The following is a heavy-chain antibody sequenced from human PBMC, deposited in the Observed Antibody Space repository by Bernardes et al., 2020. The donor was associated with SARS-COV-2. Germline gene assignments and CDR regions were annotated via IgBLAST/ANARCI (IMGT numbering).Heavy chain of an antibody. Sequence: GGSLRLSCAASGFTFSSYAMHWVRQAPGKGLEWVAVISYDGSNKYYADSVKGRFTISRDNSKNTLYLQMNSLRAEDTAVYYCARGKGLEWLPNMDVWGKGTTVTVSS. CDR2: ISYDGSNK. D-gene: IGHD3-3*01. J-gene: IGHJ6*03. V-gene: IGHV3-30*04. CDR1: GFTFSSYA. CDR3: ARGKGLEWLPNMDV.